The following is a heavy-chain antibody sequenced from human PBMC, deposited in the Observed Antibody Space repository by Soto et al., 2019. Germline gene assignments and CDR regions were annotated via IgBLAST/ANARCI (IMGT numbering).Heavy chain of an antibody. D-gene: IGHD5-18*01. J-gene: IGHJ4*02. V-gene: IGHV3-33*01. Sequence: QVQLVESGGDVVQPGRSLRLSCAASGFTFSSYGMHWVRQAPGKGLEWVAVIWYDGSNKYYADSVKGRFTISRDNSKNTLYLQMNSLRAEDTAVYYCARAPGYSYGYYFDYWGQGTLVTVSS. CDR1: GFTFSSYG. CDR3: ARAPGYSYGYYFDY. CDR2: IWYDGSNK.